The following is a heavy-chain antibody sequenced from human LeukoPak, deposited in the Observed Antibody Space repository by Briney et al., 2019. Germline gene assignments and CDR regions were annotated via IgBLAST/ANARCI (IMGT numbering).Heavy chain of an antibody. D-gene: IGHD2-15*01. CDR1: GGSISSYD. V-gene: IGHV4-4*09. Sequence: PSETLSLTCIVSGGSISSYDWSWIRQSPGKGLEWIGYIYTSGNTNYNPSLKSRVTISVDTPKNQFSLMLRSVTAADTAVYFCARSVVPATGYYYYMDVWGKGTTVTISS. CDR3: ARSVVPATGYYYYMDV. CDR2: IYTSGNT. J-gene: IGHJ6*03.